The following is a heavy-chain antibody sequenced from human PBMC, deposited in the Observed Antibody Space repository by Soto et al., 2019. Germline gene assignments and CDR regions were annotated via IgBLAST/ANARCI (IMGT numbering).Heavy chain of an antibody. CDR3: ARSPKGLGNFDY. Sequence: SETLSLTCTVSGCSISSYYWSWIRQPPGKGLEWIGYIYYSGSTYYNSSLKSRVTMSVDTAKNRFSLKVSSVTAADTAVYYCARSPKGLGNFDYWGQGTLVTVSS. V-gene: IGHV4-59*04. CDR1: GCSISSYY. J-gene: IGHJ4*02. D-gene: IGHD1-26*01. CDR2: IYYSGST.